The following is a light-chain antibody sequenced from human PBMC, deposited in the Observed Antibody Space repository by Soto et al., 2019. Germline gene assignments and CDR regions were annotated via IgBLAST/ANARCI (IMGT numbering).Light chain of an antibody. Sequence: EIVLTQSPGTLSLSPGERATLSCRASQSFSISYLAWYQQRPGQAPRLLIFGTSNRATGTPDRFSGSGSGTDFTLTISRLEPEDSAVYYCHQYGSLPQTFGQGTKVDI. V-gene: IGKV3-20*01. J-gene: IGKJ1*01. CDR3: HQYGSLPQT. CDR2: GTS. CDR1: QSFSISY.